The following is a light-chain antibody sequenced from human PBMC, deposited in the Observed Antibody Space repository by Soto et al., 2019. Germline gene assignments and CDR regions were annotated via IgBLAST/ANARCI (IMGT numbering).Light chain of an antibody. V-gene: IGKV3D-15*01. J-gene: IGKJ4*01. Sequence: ETVMTQSPGTLSVSPGERATLSCRASQSVSSNLAWYQQKPGQAPRLLIYDASARATGIPARFSGSGSGTEFTLTISSLQSEDFAVYYCEQYHEWPLTFGGGIEVEMK. CDR1: QSVSSN. CDR3: EQYHEWPLT. CDR2: DAS.